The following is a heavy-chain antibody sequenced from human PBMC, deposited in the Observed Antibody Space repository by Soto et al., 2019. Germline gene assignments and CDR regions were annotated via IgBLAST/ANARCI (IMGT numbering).Heavy chain of an antibody. V-gene: IGHV4-34*01. CDR2: INHSGST. CDR3: ERDRTTRVLDY. J-gene: IGHJ4*02. Sequence: PSETLSLTCAVYGGSFSGYYWSWIRQPPGKGLEWIGEINHSGSTNYNPSLKSRVTISVDTSKNQFSLKLSSVTAADTAVYYCERDRTTRVLDYCGQGYLVTVSS. CDR1: GGSFSGYY. D-gene: IGHD1-7*01.